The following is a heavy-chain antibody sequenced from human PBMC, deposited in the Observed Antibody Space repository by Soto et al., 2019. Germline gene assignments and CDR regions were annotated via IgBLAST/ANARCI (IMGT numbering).Heavy chain of an antibody. CDR2: IGTAGDT. V-gene: IGHV3-13*01. Sequence: GGSLRLSCVASGFTFSSYDMHWVRQATGKGLEWVSAIGTAGDTYYPGSVKGRFTISRENAKNSLYLQMNSLRAGDTAVYYCARGPVDYYYYYMDVWGKGTTVTVSS. CDR3: ARGPVDYYYYYMDV. CDR1: GFTFSSYD. J-gene: IGHJ6*03. D-gene: IGHD2-2*01.